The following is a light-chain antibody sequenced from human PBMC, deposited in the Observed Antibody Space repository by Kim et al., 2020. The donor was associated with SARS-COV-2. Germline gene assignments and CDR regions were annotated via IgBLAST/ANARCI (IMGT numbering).Light chain of an antibody. Sequence: PGERYTLTCRASQGVISNLVWYQQKRGQAPRLLIYDASNRATGIPARFSGGGSGTDFTLTISSLEPEDFVVYYCQQRSNWPPSITCGQGTRLEIK. CDR2: DAS. CDR1: QGVISN. V-gene: IGKV3-11*01. J-gene: IGKJ5*01. CDR3: QQRSNWPPSIT.